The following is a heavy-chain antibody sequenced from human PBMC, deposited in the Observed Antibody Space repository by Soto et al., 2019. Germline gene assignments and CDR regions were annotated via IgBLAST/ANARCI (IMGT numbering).Heavy chain of an antibody. J-gene: IGHJ4*02. CDR1: GGSISSSSYY. CDR3: ARQRVWLRD. V-gene: IGHV4-39*01. CDR2: IYCSGST. Sequence: QLQLQESGPGLVKPSETLSLTCTVSGGSISSSSYYWGWIRQPPGKGLEWIGSIYCSGSTYYNPSLQSRVTLSVSTSENQFSLKLSSLTAADTAVYYCARQRVWLRDWGQGTLVTVFS. D-gene: IGHD3-10*01.